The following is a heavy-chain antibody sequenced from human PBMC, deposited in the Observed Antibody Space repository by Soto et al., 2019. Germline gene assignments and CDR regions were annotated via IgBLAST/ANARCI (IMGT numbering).Heavy chain of an antibody. CDR1: GYSFTSYW. CDR2: IYPGDSDT. V-gene: IGHV5-51*01. D-gene: IGHD4-17*01. J-gene: IGHJ6*03. Sequence: GESLKISCKGSGYSFTSYWIGWVRQMPGKGLEWMGIIYPGDSDTRYSPSFQGQVTISADKSISTAYLQWSSLKASDTAMYYCARVDYGDRPYYYYYMDVWGKGTTVTVSS. CDR3: ARVDYGDRPYYYYYMDV.